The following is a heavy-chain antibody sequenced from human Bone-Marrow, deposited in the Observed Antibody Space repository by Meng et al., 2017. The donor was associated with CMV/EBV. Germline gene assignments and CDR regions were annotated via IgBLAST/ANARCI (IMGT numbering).Heavy chain of an antibody. Sequence: SETLSLTCTVSGGSISSYYWSWIRQPPGKGLEWIGYIYYSGSTNYNPSLKSRVTISVDTSKNQFSLKLNSVTAADTAVYYCAREYQLLLDAFDIWGQGTMVTVSS. CDR3: AREYQLLLDAFDI. J-gene: IGHJ3*02. CDR1: GGSISSYY. D-gene: IGHD2-2*01. CDR2: IYYSGST. V-gene: IGHV4-59*01.